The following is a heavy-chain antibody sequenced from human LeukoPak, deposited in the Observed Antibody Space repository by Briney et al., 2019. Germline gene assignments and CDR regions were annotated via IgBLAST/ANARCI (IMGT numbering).Heavy chain of an antibody. CDR3: AREDGVSYYYYGMDV. D-gene: IGHD4-17*01. V-gene: IGHV3-21*01. CDR2: ISSSSSYI. CDR1: GFTFSSYS. Sequence: PGGSLRLSCAASGFTFSSYSMNWVRLAPGKGLEWVSSISSSSSYIYYADSVKGRFTISRDNAKNSLYLQMNSLRAEDTAVYYCAREDGVSYYYYGMDVWGQGTTVTVSS. J-gene: IGHJ6*02.